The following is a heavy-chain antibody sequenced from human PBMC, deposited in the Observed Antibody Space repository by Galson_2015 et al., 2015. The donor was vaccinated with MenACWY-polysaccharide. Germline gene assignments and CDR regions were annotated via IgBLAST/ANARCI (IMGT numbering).Heavy chain of an antibody. J-gene: IGHJ4*02. Sequence: SLRLSCAVSGFTFSSYWMHWVRHVPGKGLVWVSRINSAASRADYADSVKGRFTISRDNSKNTVYLQMNSLRAEDTALYYCAKDALHAAGTANDWGQGTLVPVSS. D-gene: IGHD6-13*01. CDR2: INSAASRA. CDR1: GFTFSSYW. CDR3: AKDALHAAGTAND. V-gene: IGHV3-74*01.